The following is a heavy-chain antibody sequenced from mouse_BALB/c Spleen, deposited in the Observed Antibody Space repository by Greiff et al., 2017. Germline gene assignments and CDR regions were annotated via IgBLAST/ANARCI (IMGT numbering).Heavy chain of an antibody. J-gene: IGHJ4*01. CDR3: TREGLDYYAMDY. Sequence: DVHLVESGGGLVKPGGSLKLSCAASGFTFSSYTMSWVRQTPEKRLEWVATISSGGSYTYYPDSVKGRFTISRDNAKNTLYLQMSSLKSEDTAMYYCTREGLDYYAMDYWGQGTSVTVSS. V-gene: IGHV5-6-4*01. CDR1: GFTFSSYT. D-gene: IGHD3-3*01. CDR2: ISSGGSYT.